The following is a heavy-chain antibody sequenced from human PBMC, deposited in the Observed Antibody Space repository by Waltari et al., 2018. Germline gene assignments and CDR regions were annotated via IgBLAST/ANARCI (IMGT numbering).Heavy chain of an antibody. V-gene: IGHV3-9*01. CDR1: GFTFDDYA. CDR2: ISWNSGSI. Sequence: EVQLVESGGGLVQPGRSLRLSCAASGFTFDDYAMHWVRQAPGKGLEWVSGISWNSGSIGYADSVKGRFTISRDNAKNSLYLQMNSPRAEDTALYYCAKSPGIAVAGTHYFDYWGQGTLVTVSS. D-gene: IGHD6-19*01. J-gene: IGHJ4*02. CDR3: AKSPGIAVAGTHYFDY.